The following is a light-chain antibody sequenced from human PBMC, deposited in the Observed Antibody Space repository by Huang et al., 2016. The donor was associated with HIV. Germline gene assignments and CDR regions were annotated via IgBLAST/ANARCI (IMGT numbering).Light chain of an antibody. CDR1: QSVSNT. V-gene: IGKV3-15*01. CDR3: QQYNNWPIT. CDR2: GAS. J-gene: IGKJ5*01. Sequence: EIVMTQSPATLSVSPGERATLSCRASQSVSNTLAWYQQKPGQSPRLLSYGASTRATGIPARFSGSGSGTEFTLTISSLQSEDVAVYYCQQYNNWPITFGQGTRLEI.